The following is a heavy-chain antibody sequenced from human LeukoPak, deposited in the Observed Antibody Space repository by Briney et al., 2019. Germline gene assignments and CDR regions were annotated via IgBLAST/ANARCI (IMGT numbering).Heavy chain of an antibody. V-gene: IGHV3-23*01. D-gene: IGHD5-18*01. CDR3: AKEQGYSYGYDY. CDR2: ISGSGGST. Sequence: PGGSLRLSCAASGFTFSSYARSWVRQAPGRGLEWVSAISGSGGSTYYADSVKGRFTISRDNSKNTLYLQMNSLRAEDTAVYYCAKEQGYSYGYDYWGQGTLVTVSS. CDR1: GFTFSSYA. J-gene: IGHJ4*02.